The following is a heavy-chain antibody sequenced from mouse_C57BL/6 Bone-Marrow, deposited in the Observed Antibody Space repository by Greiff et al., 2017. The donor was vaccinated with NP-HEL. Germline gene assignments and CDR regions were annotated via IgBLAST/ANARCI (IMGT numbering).Heavy chain of an antibody. Sequence: EVKLQESGPELVKPGASVKMSCKASGYTFTDYNMHWVKQSHGKSLEWIGYINPNNGGTSYNQKFKGKATLTVNKSSSTAYMELRSLTSEDSAVYYCARWKVTTVTGDVWGTGTTVTVSS. J-gene: IGHJ1*03. D-gene: IGHD1-1*01. CDR3: ARWKVTTVTGDV. V-gene: IGHV1-22*01. CDR2: INPNNGGT. CDR1: GYTFTDYN.